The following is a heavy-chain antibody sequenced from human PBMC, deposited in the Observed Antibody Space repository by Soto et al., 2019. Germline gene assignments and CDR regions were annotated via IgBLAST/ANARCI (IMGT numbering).Heavy chain of an antibody. CDR3: AKGPYSSGWYWDH. CDR1: GFKFEDYA. D-gene: IGHD6-19*01. CDR2: ISWSSNII. J-gene: IGHJ4*01. Sequence: PGGSLRLSCTASGFKFEDYAMHWVRQAPGKGLEWVSGISWSSNIIEYADSVRGRFTIARDNGKNALYLQMNSLRPEDTAFYYCAKGPYSSGWYWDHWGHGTLVTVSS. V-gene: IGHV3-9*01.